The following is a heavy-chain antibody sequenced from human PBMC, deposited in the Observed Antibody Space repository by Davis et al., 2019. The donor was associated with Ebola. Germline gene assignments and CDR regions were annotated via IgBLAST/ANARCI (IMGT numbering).Heavy chain of an antibody. CDR2: IYYSGST. J-gene: IGHJ4*02. Sequence: PSETLSLTCTVSGGSISSSSYYWGWIRQPPGKGLEWIGSIYYSGSTYYNPSLKSRVTISVDTSKNQFSLKLSSVTAADTAVYYCARRGLTYYYGSGSYRYWGQGTLVTISS. CDR1: GGSISSSSYY. D-gene: IGHD3-10*01. CDR3: ARRGLTYYYGSGSYRY. V-gene: IGHV4-39*01.